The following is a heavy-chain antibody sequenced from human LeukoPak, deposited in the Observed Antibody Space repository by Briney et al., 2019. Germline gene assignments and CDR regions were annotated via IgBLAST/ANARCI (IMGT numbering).Heavy chain of an antibody. D-gene: IGHD3-22*01. Sequence: GESLKISCKGSGYSFTTYWIGWVRQMPGRGLEWMGIIYPGDSDTRYSPSFQGQVTISADKSVRTAYLQWSSLKASDTAMYYCARPNITSYYDSRGYDAFDVWGQGTMVTVSS. CDR3: ARPNITSYYDSRGYDAFDV. J-gene: IGHJ3*01. CDR2: IYPGDSDT. V-gene: IGHV5-51*01. CDR1: GYSFTTYW.